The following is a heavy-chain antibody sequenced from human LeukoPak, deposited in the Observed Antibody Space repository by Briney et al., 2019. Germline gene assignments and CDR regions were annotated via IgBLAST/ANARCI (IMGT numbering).Heavy chain of an antibody. J-gene: IGHJ6*03. Sequence: PGGSLRLLCATSEFIFSSYAISWVRQAPGKRLEEVSGISGSGVSTYYAESVKGRFTLSRDSPKNTLSLQMNSLRAEDAAVYYCLKFRGIQHYNYHMDVWRKGTTVTVSS. V-gene: IGHV3-23*01. CDR3: LKFRGIQHYNYHMDV. CDR2: ISGSGVST. D-gene: IGHD3-10*01. CDR1: EFIFSSYA.